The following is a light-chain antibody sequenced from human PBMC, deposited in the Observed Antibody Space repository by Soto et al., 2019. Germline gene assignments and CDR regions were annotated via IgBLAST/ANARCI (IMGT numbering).Light chain of an antibody. Sequence: QCVLTQPPSASGTPGQRVTISCSGSSSNIGSNTVNWYQQLPGTAPKLLIYSNNQRPSGVPDRFSGSKSGTSASLAISGLQSEDEADYYCAAWDDSLNGGVFGTGTKVTVL. CDR3: AAWDDSLNGGV. V-gene: IGLV1-44*01. J-gene: IGLJ1*01. CDR1: SSNIGSNT. CDR2: SNN.